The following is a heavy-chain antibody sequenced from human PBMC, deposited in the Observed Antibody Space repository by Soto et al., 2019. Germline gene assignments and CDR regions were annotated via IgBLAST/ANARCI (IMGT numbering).Heavy chain of an antibody. CDR1: GDSVSSNSAA. CDR3: AKGLIHGRWYAAD. Sequence: PSQTLSLTCAISGDSVSSNSAAWNWIRQCPSRGLEWLGRTYYGSKWYNDYAVSVKSRITINPDTSKNQFSLQLNSVTPEDTGVYYGAKGLIHGRWYAADWGQGTLVTVSS. V-gene: IGHV6-1*01. CDR2: TYYGSKWYN. D-gene: IGHD6-13*01. J-gene: IGHJ4*02.